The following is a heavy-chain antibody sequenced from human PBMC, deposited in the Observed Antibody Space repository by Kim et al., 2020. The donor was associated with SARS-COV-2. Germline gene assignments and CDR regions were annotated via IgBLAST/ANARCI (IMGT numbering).Heavy chain of an antibody. CDR3: TKVGALRSILYDSDY. Sequence: GGSLRLSCAASGFTFSNDWMSWVRQAPGKGLEWVGRIKSKTDGGTADYAAPVKGRFTISGDDSKNTLYLQMNIRQTEDPVVYYCTKVGALRSILYDSDYWGQATLLTVCS. CDR1: GFTFSNDW. V-gene: IGHV3-15*01. D-gene: IGHD2-21*01. J-gene: IGHJ4*02. CDR2: IKSKTDGGTA.